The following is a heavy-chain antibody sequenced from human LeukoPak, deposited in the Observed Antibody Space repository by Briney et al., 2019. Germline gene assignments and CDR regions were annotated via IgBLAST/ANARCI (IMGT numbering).Heavy chain of an antibody. CDR1: GDSVSSNTVA. CDR3: ARGAGDTSGTYYFDH. D-gene: IGHD1-1*01. Sequence: SQTLSLTCVISGDSVSSNTVAWNWIRQSPSRGLEWLGRTFYRSQWFYEYAGSVKSRIIINPDTAKNQFSLQLTSVTPEDTAVYYCARGAGDTSGTYYFDHWGQGTLVTVSS. V-gene: IGHV6-1*01. J-gene: IGHJ4*02. CDR2: TFYRSQWFY.